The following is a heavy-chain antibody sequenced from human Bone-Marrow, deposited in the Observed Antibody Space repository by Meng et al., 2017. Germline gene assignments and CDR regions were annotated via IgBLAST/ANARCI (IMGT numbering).Heavy chain of an antibody. V-gene: IGHV7-4-1*02. J-gene: IGHJ4*02. D-gene: IGHD2-2*01. CDR1: GYTLTHYA. CDR3: TRDGYSDCSSTSCFDY. CDR2: INTNTGNP. Sequence: ASVKVSCKASGYTLTHYAINWLRQAPGQGLEWTGWINTNTGNPTYAQGFTGRLVFSLDTPVSTTYLQLSGLKADDTAVYYCTRDGYSDCSSTSCFDYWGQGSPVTVSS.